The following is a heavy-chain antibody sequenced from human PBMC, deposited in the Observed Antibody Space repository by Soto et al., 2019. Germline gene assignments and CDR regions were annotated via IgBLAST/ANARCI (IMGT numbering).Heavy chain of an antibody. Sequence: QVQLEQSGTEVKKAGASVKLSCKASGFIFSKYYMHWVRQAPGQGLEWVGIINPSGTRTSCAPKFQGRVTMTRDTSTSTVYMELSSLTSDDTAVYYCARDNSYPPAWWFDPWGRGTLVTVSS. CDR3: ARDNSYPPAWWFDP. J-gene: IGHJ5*02. CDR1: GFIFSKYY. V-gene: IGHV1-46*01. CDR2: INPSGTRT.